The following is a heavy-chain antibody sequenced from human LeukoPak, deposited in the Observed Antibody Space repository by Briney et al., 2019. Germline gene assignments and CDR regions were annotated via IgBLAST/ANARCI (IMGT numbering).Heavy chain of an antibody. CDR2: ITSGGGST. V-gene: IGHV3-23*01. Sequence: PGGSLRLSCAASGFTFGSYATNWVRQAPGRGLEWVSGITSGGGSTYYADSVKGRFTISRDNAKNSLYLQMNSQRAEDTAVYYCARVGAGPLYYFDYWGQGTLVTVSS. D-gene: IGHD4/OR15-4a*01. CDR3: ARVGAGPLYYFDY. CDR1: GFTFGSYA. J-gene: IGHJ4*02.